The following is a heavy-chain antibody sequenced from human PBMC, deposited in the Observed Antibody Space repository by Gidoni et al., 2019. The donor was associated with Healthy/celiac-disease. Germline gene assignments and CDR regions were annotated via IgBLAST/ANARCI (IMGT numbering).Heavy chain of an antibody. Sequence: EVQLVESGGGLVKPGRSLRLSCTTSGFTFGDYAMRWFRQAPGKGLEWVGFIRSKAYGGTTEYAASVKGRFTISRDDSKSIAYLQMNSLKTEDTAVYYCTRDGQPSITMIVVVIKFDYWGQGTLVTVSS. CDR1: GFTFGDYA. CDR3: TRDGQPSITMIVVVIKFDY. J-gene: IGHJ4*02. D-gene: IGHD3-22*01. CDR2: IRSKAYGGTT. V-gene: IGHV3-49*05.